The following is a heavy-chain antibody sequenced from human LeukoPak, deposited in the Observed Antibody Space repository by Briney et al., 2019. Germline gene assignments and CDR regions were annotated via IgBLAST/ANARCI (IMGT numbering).Heavy chain of an antibody. Sequence: GGSLRLSCAASGFTFSSYGMHWVRHAPGKGLEWVAVISYDGSNKYYADSVKGRFTISRDNSKNTLYLQMNSLRAEDTAVYYCARMTTVGSHYWGQGTLVTVSS. J-gene: IGHJ4*02. V-gene: IGHV3-30*03. CDR2: ISYDGSNK. CDR1: GFTFSSYG. D-gene: IGHD4-17*01. CDR3: ARMTTVGSHY.